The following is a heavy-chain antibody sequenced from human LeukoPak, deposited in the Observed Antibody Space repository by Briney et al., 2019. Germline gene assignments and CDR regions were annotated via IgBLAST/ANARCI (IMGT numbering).Heavy chain of an antibody. J-gene: IGHJ4*02. Sequence: SETLSLTCTVSGYSISSGYYWGWIRQPPGKGLEWIGSIYHSGSTYYNPSLKSRVTISVDTSKNQFSLKLSSATAADTAVYYCASVLGQIWGQGTLVTVSS. D-gene: IGHD2-8*01. CDR3: ASVLGQI. V-gene: IGHV4-38-2*02. CDR1: GYSISSGYY. CDR2: IYHSGST.